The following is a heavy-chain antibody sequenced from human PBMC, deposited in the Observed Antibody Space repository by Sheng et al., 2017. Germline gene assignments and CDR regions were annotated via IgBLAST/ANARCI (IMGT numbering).Heavy chain of an antibody. CDR1: GFTFSNHW. V-gene: IGHV3-7*01. Sequence: EVHLEDSGGGLVQPGGSLRLSCTASGFTFSNHWMSWVRQAPGKGLEWVANIKQDGSEKYYVDSVKGRFTISRDNAKNSLYLHMKSLRAEDTAVYYCARDNGADSYGFGYWGQGRLVTVSS. CDR2: IKQDGSEK. D-gene: IGHD5-18*01. J-gene: IGHJ4*02. CDR3: ARDNGADSYGFGY.